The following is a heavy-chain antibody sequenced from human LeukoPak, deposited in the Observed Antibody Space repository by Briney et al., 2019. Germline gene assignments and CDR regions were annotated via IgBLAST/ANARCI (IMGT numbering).Heavy chain of an antibody. D-gene: IGHD6-19*01. Sequence: GGSLRLSCAASGFTFNRHWMHWVRQAPGKGLVWVSRSNSDGSSTVYADSVKGRFTISRDNAKNTLYLQMNSLRAEDTAVYYCARGAGIYYTTGWTGWFDPWGQGTLVTVSS. V-gene: IGHV3-74*01. CDR2: SNSDGSST. CDR1: GFTFNRHW. CDR3: ARGAGIYYTTGWTGWFDP. J-gene: IGHJ5*02.